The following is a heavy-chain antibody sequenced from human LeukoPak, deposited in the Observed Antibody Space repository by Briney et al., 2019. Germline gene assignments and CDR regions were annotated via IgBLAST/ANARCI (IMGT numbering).Heavy chain of an antibody. CDR3: ARGETIFPY. J-gene: IGHJ4*02. Sequence: SETLSLTCTVSGASISNYYWSWIRQPAGKGLEWIRRIYASGSTNYNPSLKSRVTISVDQTKNQLSLKLNSVTAAGTAVYYCARGETIFPYWGQGTLVTVSS. D-gene: IGHD3-9*01. V-gene: IGHV4-4*07. CDR1: GASISNYY. CDR2: IYASGST.